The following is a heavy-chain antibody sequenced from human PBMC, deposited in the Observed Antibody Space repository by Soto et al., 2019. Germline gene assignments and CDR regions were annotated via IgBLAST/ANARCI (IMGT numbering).Heavy chain of an antibody. CDR2: ISAYNGNT. CDR3: ARDEYYYDSSGYSPRFDY. D-gene: IGHD3-22*01. Sequence: ASVKVSFKASGYTFTSYGISWVRQAPGQGLEWMGWISAYNGNTNYAQKLQGRVTMTTDTSTSTAYMELRSLRSDDTAVYYCARDEYYYDSSGYSPRFDYWGQGTLVTVSS. V-gene: IGHV1-18*01. J-gene: IGHJ4*02. CDR1: GYTFTSYG.